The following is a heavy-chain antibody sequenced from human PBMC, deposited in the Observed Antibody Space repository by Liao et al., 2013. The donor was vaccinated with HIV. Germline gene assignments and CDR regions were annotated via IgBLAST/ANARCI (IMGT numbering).Heavy chain of an antibody. V-gene: IGHV4-61*01. J-gene: IGHJ3*02. CDR2: IYYSGST. D-gene: IGHD1-26*01. Sequence: QVQLQESGPGLVKPSQTLSLTCTVSGGSISSGSYYWSWIRQPPGKGLEWIGYIYYSGSTNYNPSLTSRVTISVATSKNQFSLKLSSVTAADTAVYYCARGGRIYAFDIWGQGTMVTVSS. CDR3: ARGGRIYAFDI. CDR1: GGSISSGSYY.